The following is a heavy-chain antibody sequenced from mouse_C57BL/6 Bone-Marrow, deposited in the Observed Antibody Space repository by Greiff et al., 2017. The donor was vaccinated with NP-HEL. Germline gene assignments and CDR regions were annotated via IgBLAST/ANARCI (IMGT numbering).Heavy chain of an antibody. CDR3: ARQALLRYAMDY. D-gene: IGHD1-2*01. CDR2: ISGGGGNT. V-gene: IGHV5-9*01. Sequence: EVKVEESGGGLVKPGGSLKLSCAASGFTFSSYTMSWVRQTPEKRLEWVATISGGGGNTYYPDSVKGRFTISRDNAKNTLYLQMSSLRSEDTALYYCARQALLRYAMDYWGQGTSVTVSS. J-gene: IGHJ4*01. CDR1: GFTFSSYT.